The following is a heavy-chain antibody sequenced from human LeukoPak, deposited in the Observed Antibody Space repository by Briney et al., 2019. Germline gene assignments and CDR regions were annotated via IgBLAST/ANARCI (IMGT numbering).Heavy chain of an antibody. V-gene: IGHV1-2*06. D-gene: IGHD6-19*01. J-gene: IGHJ4*02. Sequence: ASVKVSCKASGYTFTGYYMHWVRQAPGQGLEWMGRINPNSGGTNYAQKLQGRVTMTTDTSTSTAYMELRSLRSDDTAVYYCARDLTSRAVAGISGVSDYWGQGTLVTVSS. CDR3: ARDLTSRAVAGISGVSDY. CDR2: INPNSGGT. CDR1: GYTFTGYY.